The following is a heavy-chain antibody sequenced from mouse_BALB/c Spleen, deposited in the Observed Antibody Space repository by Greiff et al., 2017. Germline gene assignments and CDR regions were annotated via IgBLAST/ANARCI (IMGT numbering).Heavy chain of an antibody. Sequence: QVQLKQSAAELARPGASVKMSCKASGYTFTSYTMHWVKQRPGQGLEWIGYINPSSGYTEYNQKFKDKTTLTADKSSSTAYMQLSSLTSEDSAVYYCARDGSGAMDYWGQGTSVTVSS. V-gene: IGHV1-4*02. CDR1: GYTFTSYT. J-gene: IGHJ4*01. D-gene: IGHD3-1*01. CDR3: ARDGSGAMDY. CDR2: INPSSGYT.